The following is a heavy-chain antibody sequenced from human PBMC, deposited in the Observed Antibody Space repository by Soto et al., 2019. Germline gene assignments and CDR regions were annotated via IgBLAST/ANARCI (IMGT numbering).Heavy chain of an antibody. J-gene: IGHJ4*02. CDR2: ITSNGDGT. Sequence: GGSLRLSCAASGFTFTSYAMTLVRQVPGKGLEWVSTITSNGDGTNYADSVKGRFTVSRDNSKNTLYLQMNSLRAEDTAVYYCARGMYSSSKWGQGALVTV. CDR3: ARGMYSSSK. D-gene: IGHD6-13*01. V-gene: IGHV3-23*01. CDR1: GFTFTSYA.